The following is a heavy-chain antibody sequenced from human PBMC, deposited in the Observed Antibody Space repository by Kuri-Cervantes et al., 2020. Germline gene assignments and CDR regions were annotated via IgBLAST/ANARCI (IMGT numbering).Heavy chain of an antibody. D-gene: IGHD2-2*01. V-gene: IGHV3-21*01. J-gene: IGHJ5*02. CDR1: GFTFSSYS. CDR3: ARDKLGYCSSTSCYVLGANWFDP. CDR2: ISSSSSYI. Sequence: GGSLRLSCAASGFTFSSYSMNWVRQAPGKGLEWVSSISSSSSYIYYADSVKGRFTISRDNSKNTLYLQMNSLRAEDTAVYYCARDKLGYCSSTSCYVLGANWFDPWGQGTLVTVSS.